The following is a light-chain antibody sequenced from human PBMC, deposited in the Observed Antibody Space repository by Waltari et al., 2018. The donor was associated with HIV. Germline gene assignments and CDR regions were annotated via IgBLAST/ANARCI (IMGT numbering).Light chain of an antibody. Sequence: EVVLPQSPATLTLSPGNTATLSCRASQSVSSYLAWYQQKPGQAPRLLIYDASNRATGIPPRFSGSGSGTDFTLTISSLEPEDFAVYYCQQRNNWPSFSFGGGTKVEIK. V-gene: IGKV3-11*01. CDR2: DAS. CDR1: QSVSSY. CDR3: QQRNNWPSFS. J-gene: IGKJ4*01.